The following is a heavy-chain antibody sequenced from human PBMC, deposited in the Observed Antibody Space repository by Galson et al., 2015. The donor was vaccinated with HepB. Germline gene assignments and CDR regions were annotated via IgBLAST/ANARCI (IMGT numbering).Heavy chain of an antibody. CDR3: ARQGDRDYYGSGYYYGMDV. CDR1: GGTFSSYT. V-gene: IGHV1-69*02. J-gene: IGHJ6*02. CDR2: IIPILGIA. Sequence: SVKVSCKASGGTFSSYTISWVRQAPGQGLEWMGRIIPILGIANYAQKFQGRVTITADKSTSTAYMELSSLRSEDTAVYYCARQGDRDYYGSGYYYGMDVWGQGTTVTVSS. D-gene: IGHD3-10*01.